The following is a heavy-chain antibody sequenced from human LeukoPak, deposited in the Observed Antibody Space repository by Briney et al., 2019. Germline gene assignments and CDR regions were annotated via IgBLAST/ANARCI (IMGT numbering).Heavy chain of an antibody. J-gene: IGHJ5*02. D-gene: IGHD6-13*01. CDR3: ASNAGYSSSWRFDP. CDR2: FDPEDGET. Sequence: ASVKVSCKVSGYTLTELSMHWVRQAPGKGLEWMGGFDPEDGETIYAQKFQGRVTMTEDTSTDTAYMELSSLRSEDTAVYYRASNAGYSSSWRFDPWGQGTLVTVSS. V-gene: IGHV1-24*01. CDR1: GYTLTELS.